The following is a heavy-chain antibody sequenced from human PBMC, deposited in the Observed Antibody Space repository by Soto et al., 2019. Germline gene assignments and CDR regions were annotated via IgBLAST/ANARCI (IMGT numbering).Heavy chain of an antibody. CDR3: ARESTDFWSGYSWFDP. CDR2: IVVGSGNT. Sequence: ASVKVSCKASGFTFTSSAVQWVRQARGQRLEWMGWIVVGSGNTNYAQKLQGRVTMTTDTSTSTAYMELRSLRSDDTAVYYCARESTDFWSGYSWFDPWGQGTLVTVS. V-gene: IGHV1-58*01. J-gene: IGHJ5*02. CDR1: GFTFTSSA. D-gene: IGHD3-3*01.